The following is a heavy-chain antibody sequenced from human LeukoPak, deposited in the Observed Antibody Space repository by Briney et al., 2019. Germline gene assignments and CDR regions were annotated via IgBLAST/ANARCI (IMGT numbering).Heavy chain of an antibody. J-gene: IGHJ4*02. CDR3: ARANYSPYYFDY. Sequence: RSSESLRLSCVASGVTYDDYGMSWIRQSAGKGLEWVSSINWRGGSTHYAESVKGRFTISRDNAKNSLFLQMNSLRAEDTALYYCARANYSPYYFDYCGQGTLVTVSS. D-gene: IGHD4-11*01. CDR2: INWRGGST. V-gene: IGHV3-20*04. CDR1: GVTYDDYG.